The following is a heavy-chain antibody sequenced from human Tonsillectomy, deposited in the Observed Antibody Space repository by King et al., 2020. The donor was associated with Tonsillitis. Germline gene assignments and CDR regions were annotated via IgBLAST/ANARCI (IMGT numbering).Heavy chain of an antibody. CDR3: ASLDGDSEDS. Sequence: HVQLVESGGGVVQPGRSLRLSCAASGFTFSSYAMHWVRQAPGKGLEWVAGISYDGSNKFYVDSVKGRFTISRDNSKNTLYLQMNSLRAEDTAVYYCASLDGDSEDSWGQGTLVTVSS. CDR1: GFTFSSYA. D-gene: IGHD4-17*01. V-gene: IGHV3-30*04. J-gene: IGHJ4*02. CDR2: ISYDGSNK.